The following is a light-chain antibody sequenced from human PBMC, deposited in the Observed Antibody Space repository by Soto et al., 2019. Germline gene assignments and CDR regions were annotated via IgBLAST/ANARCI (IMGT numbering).Light chain of an antibody. Sequence: PLTQSPSSLSASVGDRVTITCRASQDISRYLAWYQQKAGKAPKLLIYGTSTLQSGVPSRFSAFGSGTEFTLTISSLQPEDFATYHCQQLQRTPFTFGPGTTVD. V-gene: IGKV1-9*01. CDR3: QQLQRTPFT. CDR1: QDISRY. J-gene: IGKJ3*01. CDR2: GTS.